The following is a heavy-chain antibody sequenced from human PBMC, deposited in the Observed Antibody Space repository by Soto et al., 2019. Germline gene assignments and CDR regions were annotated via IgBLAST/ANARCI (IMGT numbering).Heavy chain of an antibody. D-gene: IGHD3-10*01. V-gene: IGHV3-23*01. CDR1: GFTFSNYA. CDR2: VGGSGSIT. CDR3: AKERSPYGSGSFPFDY. J-gene: IGHJ4*02. Sequence: EVRLLESGGHLVQPGGSLRLSCAASGFTFSNYAMSWVRQAPGQGLEWVSTVGGSGSITYYADSVKDRFTISRDNSRTSLYLQMNSLRAEDTAVYFCAKERSPYGSGSFPFDYWGQGALVTVSS.